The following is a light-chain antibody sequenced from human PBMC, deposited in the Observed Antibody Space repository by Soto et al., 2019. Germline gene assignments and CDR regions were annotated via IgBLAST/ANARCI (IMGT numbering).Light chain of an antibody. CDR1: SSNIETNT. CDR3: AVWDDSLSGMI. Sequence: SALTQPPSASGTPGQSVTISWSGSSSNIETNTVDWYQHLPGTAPKVLIFNNNQRPSGVPDRFSGSKSGTSASLAISGLQSEDEAHYYCAVWDDSLSGMIFGRGTKVTVL. J-gene: IGLJ2*01. CDR2: NNN. V-gene: IGLV1-44*01.